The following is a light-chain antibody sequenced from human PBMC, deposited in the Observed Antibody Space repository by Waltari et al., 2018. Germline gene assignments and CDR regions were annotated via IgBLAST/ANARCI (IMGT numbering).Light chain of an antibody. CDR3: ALYMGSGIWV. CDR2: KAN. Sequence: QTVVTQEPSLSVSPGGTVTLTCALSSGSLSTTSYAPWYQRTPGQAPRTLLYKANARSSGVPDRFSGSILGNTAALTITGAQADDESDYYCALYMGSGIWVFGGGTRLTVL. V-gene: IGLV8-61*01. J-gene: IGLJ3*02. CDR1: SGSLSTTSY.